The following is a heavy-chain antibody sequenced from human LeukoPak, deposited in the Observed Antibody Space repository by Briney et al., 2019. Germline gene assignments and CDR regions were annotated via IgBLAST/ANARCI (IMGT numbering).Heavy chain of an antibody. CDR3: ARGRTPAGGRVLDGY. D-gene: IGHD6-13*01. CDR2: IIPILGIA. Sequence: SVKVSCKASGGTFSSYAISWVRQAPGQGLEWMGRIIPILGIANYAQKFQGRVTITADESTSTAYMELSSLRSEDTAVYYCARGRTPAGGRVLDGYWGQGTLVTVSS. J-gene: IGHJ4*02. CDR1: GGTFSSYA. V-gene: IGHV1-69*04.